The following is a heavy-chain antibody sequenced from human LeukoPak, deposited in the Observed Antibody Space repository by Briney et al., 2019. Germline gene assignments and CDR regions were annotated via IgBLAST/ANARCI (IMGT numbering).Heavy chain of an antibody. CDR2: ISAYNGNT. J-gene: IGHJ4*02. D-gene: IGHD3-3*01. V-gene: IGHV1-18*04. CDR1: GYTFTGYY. Sequence: GASVKVSCKASGYTFTGYYMHWVRQAPGQGLEWMGWISAYNGNTNYAQKLQGRVTMTTDTSTSTAYMELRSLRSDDTAVYYCARLLIQYYDFWSGYLDYWGQGTLVTVSS. CDR3: ARLLIQYYDFWSGYLDY.